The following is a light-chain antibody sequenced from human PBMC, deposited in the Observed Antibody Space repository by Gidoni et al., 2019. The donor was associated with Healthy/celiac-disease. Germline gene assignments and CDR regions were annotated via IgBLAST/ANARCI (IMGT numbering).Light chain of an antibody. V-gene: IGKV3-11*01. CDR1: QSVSSY. CDR3: QRRTNWPPT. CDR2: DAS. J-gene: IGKJ2*01. Sequence: EIVLTQSPATLSLSPGERATLSCRASQSVSSYLAGYQQKPGQAPRLLIYDASNRATGIPARFSGSGSGPASPLTIAGLDLKDFAVNYCQRRTNWPPTLAEGTKLRSN.